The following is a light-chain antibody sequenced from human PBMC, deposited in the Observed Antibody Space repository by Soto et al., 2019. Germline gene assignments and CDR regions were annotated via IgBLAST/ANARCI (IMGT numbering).Light chain of an antibody. Sequence: QSVLTQPPSXXXXXXXXXXXXCSGSSSNIGSNYVYWYQQLPGTAPKLLIYRNNQRPSGVPDRFSGSKSGTSASLAISGLRSEDEADYYCAAWDDSLSAVVFGGGTKVTVL. CDR1: SSNIGSNY. V-gene: IGLV1-47*01. J-gene: IGLJ2*01. CDR3: AAWDDSLSAVV. CDR2: RNN.